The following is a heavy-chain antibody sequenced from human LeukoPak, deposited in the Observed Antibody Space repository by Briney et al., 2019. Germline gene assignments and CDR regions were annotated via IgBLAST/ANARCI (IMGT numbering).Heavy chain of an antibody. J-gene: IGHJ4*02. V-gene: IGHV4-38-2*02. D-gene: IGHD6-13*01. CDR2: IYHSGST. Sequence: PSETLSLTCNVSGYSISSGYYWGWIRQPPGKGLEWIGSIYHSGSTYYNPSLKSRVTISVDKSKNQFSLKLSSVTAADTAVYYCARGLRIAAAGPGIDYWGQGTLVTVSS. CDR3: ARGLRIAAAGPGIDY. CDR1: GYSISSGYY.